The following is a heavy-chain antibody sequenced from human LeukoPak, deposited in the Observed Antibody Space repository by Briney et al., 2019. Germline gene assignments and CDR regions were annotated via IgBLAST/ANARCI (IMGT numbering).Heavy chain of an antibody. D-gene: IGHD2-8*02. Sequence: GESLKISFKGSGYSFSNYYIDWVRQMSGKGLEWMGVMYPGGSDIRYSPSFQGQVTISADKSIDTAYLQWSSLKASDSAMYYCASCTGSYYPFDSWGQGTLVTVSS. J-gene: IGHJ4*02. CDR2: MYPGGSDI. V-gene: IGHV5-51*01. CDR1: GYSFSNYY. CDR3: ASCTGSYYPFDS.